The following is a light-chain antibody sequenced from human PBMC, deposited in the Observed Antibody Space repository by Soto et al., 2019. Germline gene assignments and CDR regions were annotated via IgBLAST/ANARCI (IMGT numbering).Light chain of an antibody. CDR1: QSVNSN. Sequence: EIVLTQSPATLSLSPGERATLSCTASQSVNSNLAWYQQKPGQAPSLLIVDASYRATDIPARVSGSGSGTDFTLTISSLEPEDFAVYYCQQRSNWPLTFGGGTKVDIK. CDR2: DAS. CDR3: QQRSNWPLT. J-gene: IGKJ4*01. V-gene: IGKV3-11*01.